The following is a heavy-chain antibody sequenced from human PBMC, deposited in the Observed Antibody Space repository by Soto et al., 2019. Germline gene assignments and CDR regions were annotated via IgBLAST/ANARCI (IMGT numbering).Heavy chain of an antibody. V-gene: IGHV3-33*01. Sequence: QEQLVESGGGVVQPGTSLRLSCVASGFTFNSYGMHWVRQAPGKGLEWVAAIWFDGSDKYYADSVKGRFTISRDNSKNTLYLQMNSLRAEDTGVYYCARVVGAASGRGDPWGRGTLGSVSS. D-gene: IGHD5-18*01. J-gene: IGHJ5*02. CDR3: ARVVGAASGRGDP. CDR1: GFTFNSYG. CDR2: IWFDGSDK.